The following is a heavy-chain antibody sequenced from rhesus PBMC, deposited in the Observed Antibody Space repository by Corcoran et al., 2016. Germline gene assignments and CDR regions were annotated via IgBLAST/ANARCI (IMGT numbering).Heavy chain of an antibody. CDR2: IYGSGRST. CDR1: GGSITSSS. J-gene: IGHJ5-1*01. Sequence: QLQLQESGPGLVKPSETLSVTCAVSGGSITSSSGRCFCQAPGKGLEWIGYIYGSGRSTNYNPSLKSRVTLSVDTSKNQLSLKLSSGTAADTAVYYCASAGYGSHRFDVWGPGVLVTVSS. V-gene: IGHV4-169*02. D-gene: IGHD4-29*01. CDR3: ASAGYGSHRFDV.